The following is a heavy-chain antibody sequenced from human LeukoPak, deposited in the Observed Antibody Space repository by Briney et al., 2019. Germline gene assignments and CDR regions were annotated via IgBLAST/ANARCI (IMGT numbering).Heavy chain of an antibody. D-gene: IGHD3-22*01. Sequence: GGSLRLSCAVSGFTFSDHHMDWVRQAPGKGLEWVGRTRNKANSYTTEYAASVKGRFTISRDDSKNSLYLQMNSLKTEDTAVYYCARDHDYYDSSGYYDWYFDLWGRGTLVTVSS. J-gene: IGHJ2*01. CDR2: TRNKANSYTT. CDR3: ARDHDYYDSSGYYDWYFDL. V-gene: IGHV3-72*01. CDR1: GFTFSDHH.